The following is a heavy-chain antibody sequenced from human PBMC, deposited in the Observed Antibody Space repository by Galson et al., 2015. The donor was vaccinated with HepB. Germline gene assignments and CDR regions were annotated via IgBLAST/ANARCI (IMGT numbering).Heavy chain of an antibody. Sequence: SLRLSCAASGFTFSGSAMHWVRQAPGKGLEWVGRIRSKANSYATAYAASVKGRFTISRDDSKNTPYLQMNSLKTEVTAVYYCTRDWGYTYYYYGRDDWGQGTTVTVSS. CDR1: GFTFSGSA. D-gene: IGHD7-27*01. V-gene: IGHV3-73*01. CDR2: IRSKANSYAT. J-gene: IGHJ6*02. CDR3: TRDWGYTYYYYGRDD.